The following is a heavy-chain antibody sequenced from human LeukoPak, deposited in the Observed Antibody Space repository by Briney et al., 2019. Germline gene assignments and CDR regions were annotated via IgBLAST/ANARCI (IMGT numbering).Heavy chain of an antibody. CDR3: ARVPYIAAAGTYSWYFDL. J-gene: IGHJ2*01. D-gene: IGHD6-13*01. CDR1: GYTFTSYG. V-gene: IGHV1-8*02. CDR2: MNPNSGNT. Sequence: ASVKVSCKASGYTFTSYGINWVRQATGQGLEWMGWMNPNSGNTGYAQKFQGRVTMTRNTSISTAYMELSSLRSEDTAVYYCARVPYIAAAGTYSWYFDLWGRGTLVTVSS.